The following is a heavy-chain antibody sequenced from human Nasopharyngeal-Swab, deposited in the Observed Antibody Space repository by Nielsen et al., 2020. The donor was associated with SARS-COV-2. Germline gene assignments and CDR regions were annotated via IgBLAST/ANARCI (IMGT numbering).Heavy chain of an antibody. Sequence: GGSLRLSCAASGFTFSSYAMSWVRQAPGKGLEWVSAISGSGGSTYYADSVKGRFTISRDNSKNTLYLQMNSLRAEDTAVYYCARDGVSGYCSGGSCYSDYWGQGTLVTVSS. D-gene: IGHD2-15*01. CDR2: ISGSGGST. CDR3: ARDGVSGYCSGGSCYSDY. CDR1: GFTFSSYA. J-gene: IGHJ4*02. V-gene: IGHV3-23*01.